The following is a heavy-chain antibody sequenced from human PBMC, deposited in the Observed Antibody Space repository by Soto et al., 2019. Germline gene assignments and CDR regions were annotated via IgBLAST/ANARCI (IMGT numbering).Heavy chain of an antibody. CDR1: GGSISSYY. V-gene: IGHV4-59*12. Sequence: SQTLSLTCTVSGGSISSYYWSWIRQPPGKGLEWIGYIDYSGSTNYNPSLKSRVTILVETFKNQFSLKLGYVTGADTAVYYCARAFAAVLDFSHCDLLDVCERGSSDTVSA. CDR3: ARAFAAVLDFSHCDLLDV. J-gene: IGHJ6*01. D-gene: IGHD2-8*01. CDR2: IDYSGST.